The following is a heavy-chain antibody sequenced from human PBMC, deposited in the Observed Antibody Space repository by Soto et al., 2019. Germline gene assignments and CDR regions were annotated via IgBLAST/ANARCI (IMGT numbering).Heavy chain of an antibody. J-gene: IGHJ3*02. D-gene: IGHD6-13*01. CDR1: GFTVSGYY. CDR2: ISGDSGDT. CDR3: ATGQQVRMDDI. V-gene: IGHV3-11*03. Sequence: GVSPRLSFAAPGFTVSGYYMAWIRQAPGKGLDWISYISGDSGDTNYADSVKGRFTISRDNAKNSLYLQMNSLTVEDTALYFCATGQQVRMDDIWGHGTMVTVSS.